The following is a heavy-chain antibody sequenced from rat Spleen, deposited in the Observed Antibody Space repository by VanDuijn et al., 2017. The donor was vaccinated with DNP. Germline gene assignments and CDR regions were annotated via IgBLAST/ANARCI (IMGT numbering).Heavy chain of an antibody. J-gene: IGHJ2*01. CDR3: ASRGGTYYFDN. Sequence: EVQLVESGGGVVQLGRSLKLSCSASGFTFSNYGMNWLRQAPGKGLEWVASIGSSGSYIYYGDTMKGRFTISRENAKNTLYLEMTNLRSEDTALYYCASRGGTYYFDNWGQGVMVTVSS. CDR2: IGSSGSYI. D-gene: IGHD1-11*01. CDR1: GFTFSNYG. V-gene: IGHV5-34*01.